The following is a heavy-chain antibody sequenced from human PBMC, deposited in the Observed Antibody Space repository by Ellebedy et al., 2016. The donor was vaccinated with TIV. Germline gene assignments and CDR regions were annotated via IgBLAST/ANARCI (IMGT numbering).Heavy chain of an antibody. D-gene: IGHD6-19*01. CDR1: GFTFSSYW. Sequence: GESLKISCAASGFTFSSYWMHWVRQAPGKGLVWVSRIDSDGRSTTYVDSVKGRFTISRDNAKNTLYLQMNSLRAEDTAVYYCARVEVGRSGPSYGMDVWGQGTTVTVSS. CDR3: ARVEVGRSGPSYGMDV. V-gene: IGHV3-74*01. CDR2: IDSDGRST. J-gene: IGHJ6*02.